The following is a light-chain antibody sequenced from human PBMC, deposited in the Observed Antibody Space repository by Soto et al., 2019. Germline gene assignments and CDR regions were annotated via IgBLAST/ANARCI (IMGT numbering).Light chain of an antibody. CDR3: EQYNSYPRT. J-gene: IGKJ2*01. V-gene: IGKV1-16*02. CDR2: GAS. Sequence: DIPMTQSPSSLSASVGDRVTITCRASQGISNHLAWIQQKPGKAPKSPIYGASSLQSEVPSKFSGSGSGTDFTRTISGLQTEDFATYDGEQYNSYPRTCGQGAKLLIK. CDR1: QGISNH.